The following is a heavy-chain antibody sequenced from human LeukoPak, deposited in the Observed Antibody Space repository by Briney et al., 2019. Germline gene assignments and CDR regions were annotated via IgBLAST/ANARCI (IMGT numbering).Heavy chain of an antibody. CDR2: ISAYNGNT. J-gene: IGHJ5*02. Sequence: GASVKVSCKASGYTFTSYGISWVRQAPGQGLEWMGWISAYNGNTNYAQKLQGRVTMTTDTSTSTAYMELRSLRSDDTAVYYCARRVIFYSYGYPSRESWFDPWGQGTLVTVSS. CDR3: ARRVIFYSYGYPSRESWFDP. V-gene: IGHV1-18*01. CDR1: GYTFTSYG. D-gene: IGHD5-18*01.